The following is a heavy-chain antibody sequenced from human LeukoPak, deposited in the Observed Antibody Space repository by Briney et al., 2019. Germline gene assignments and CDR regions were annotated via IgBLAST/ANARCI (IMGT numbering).Heavy chain of an antibody. Sequence: GGSLRLSCAASGFTFSDYWMSWVRQAPGKGLEWVAVIWYDGSNKYYADSVKGRFTISRDNSKNTLYLQMNSLRAEDTAVYYCARADCSSTTCYSLDYWGQGTLVTVSS. V-gene: IGHV3-33*08. CDR2: IWYDGSNK. J-gene: IGHJ4*02. D-gene: IGHD2-2*01. CDR1: GFTFSDYW. CDR3: ARADCSSTTCYSLDY.